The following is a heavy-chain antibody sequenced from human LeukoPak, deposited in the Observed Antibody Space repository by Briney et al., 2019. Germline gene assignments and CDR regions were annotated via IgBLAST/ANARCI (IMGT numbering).Heavy chain of an antibody. V-gene: IGHV3-7*03. CDR2: VNRDGSET. Sequence: GGSLRLSCAASGLALSSHWMTWVRQVPGRGPEWVANVNRDGSETYYLDSVKGRFTISKDNAKNSLYLQMNSLRAEDTALYHCARNNGMDVWGQGTPVIVSS. CDR3: ARNNGMDV. J-gene: IGHJ6*02. CDR1: GLALSSHW.